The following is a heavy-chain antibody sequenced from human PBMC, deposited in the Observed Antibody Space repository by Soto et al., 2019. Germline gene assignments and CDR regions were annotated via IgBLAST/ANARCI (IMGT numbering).Heavy chain of an antibody. J-gene: IGHJ5*02. CDR2: IIPILGIA. D-gene: IGHD2-8*01. CDR1: GGTFSSYT. V-gene: IGHV1-69*02. Sequence: ASVKVSCKASGGTFSSYTISWVRQAPGQGLEWMGRIIPILGIANYAQKFQGRVTITADKSTSTAYMELSSLRSEDTAVYYCALNGGYCTNGVCYFSSAGRNDNWFDPWGQGTLVTVSS. CDR3: ALNGGYCTNGVCYFSSAGRNDNWFDP.